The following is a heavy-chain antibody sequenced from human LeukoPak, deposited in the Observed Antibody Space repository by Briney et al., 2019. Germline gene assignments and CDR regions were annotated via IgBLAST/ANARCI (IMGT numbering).Heavy chain of an antibody. CDR1: GFTFSSYS. CDR2: ISSSSSYI. V-gene: IGHV3-21*01. J-gene: IGHJ3*02. D-gene: IGHD2-21*01. Sequence: GGSLRLSCAASGFTFSSYSMNWVRQAPGKGLEWVSSISSSSSYIYYADSVKGRFTISRDNAKNSLYLQMSSLRAEDTAVYYCARVAYCGGDCYLAAFDIWGQGTMVAVSS. CDR3: ARVAYCGGDCYLAAFDI.